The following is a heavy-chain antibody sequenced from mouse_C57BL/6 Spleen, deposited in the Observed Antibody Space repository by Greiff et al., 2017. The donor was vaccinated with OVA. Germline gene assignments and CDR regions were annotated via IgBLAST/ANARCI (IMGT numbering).Heavy chain of an antibody. V-gene: IGHV5-6*01. CDR3: ARHVPSSNFDY. CDR2: ISSGGSYT. CDR1: GFTFSSYG. J-gene: IGHJ2*01. Sequence: DVHLVESGGDLVKPGGSLKLSCAASGFTFSSYGMSWVRQTPDKRLEWVATISSGGSYTYYPDSVKGRFTISRDNAKNTLYLQMSSLKSEDTAMYYCARHVPSSNFDYWGQGTTLTVSS.